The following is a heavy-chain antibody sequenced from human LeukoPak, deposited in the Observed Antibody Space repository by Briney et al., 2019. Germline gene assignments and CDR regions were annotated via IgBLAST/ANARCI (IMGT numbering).Heavy chain of an antibody. D-gene: IGHD3-3*01. J-gene: IGHJ3*02. V-gene: IGHV3-21*01. CDR1: GFTFSSYS. CDR3: ARARSGHAFDI. Sequence: GGSLRLSCAASGFTFSSYSMNWVRQAPGKGLEWVSSISSSSSYIYYADSVKGRFTISRDNAKKSLYLQMNSLGAEDTVVYYCARARSGHAFDIWGQGTMVTVSS. CDR2: ISSSSSYI.